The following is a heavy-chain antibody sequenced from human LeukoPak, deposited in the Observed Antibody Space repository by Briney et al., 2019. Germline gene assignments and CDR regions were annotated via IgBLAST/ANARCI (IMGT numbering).Heavy chain of an antibody. Sequence: GGSLRLSCAASGFTFSSYEMNWVRRAPGKGLEWVSDISSSGSTIYYADSVKGRFTISRDNAKNSLYLQMNSLRVDDTAVYYCAREGGGVRPYYYYNGMDVWGKGTTVTVSS. CDR2: ISSSGSTI. D-gene: IGHD3-16*01. J-gene: IGHJ6*04. CDR1: GFTFSSYE. CDR3: AREGGGVRPYYYYNGMDV. V-gene: IGHV3-48*03.